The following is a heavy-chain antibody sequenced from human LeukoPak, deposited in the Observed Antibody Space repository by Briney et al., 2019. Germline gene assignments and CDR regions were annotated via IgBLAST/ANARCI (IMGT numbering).Heavy chain of an antibody. V-gene: IGHV4-30-2*01. CDR1: GGSISSGGYS. D-gene: IGHD3-22*01. Sequence: TSSQTLSLTCAVSGGSISSGGYSWSWIRQPPGKGLEGIGEINHSGSTNYNPALKSRVTISVDTSKNHFSLKLSSVTAADTAVYYCARGWYYYDSSGYSDYWGQGTLVTVSS. CDR3: ARGWYYYDSSGYSDY. CDR2: INHSGST. J-gene: IGHJ4*02.